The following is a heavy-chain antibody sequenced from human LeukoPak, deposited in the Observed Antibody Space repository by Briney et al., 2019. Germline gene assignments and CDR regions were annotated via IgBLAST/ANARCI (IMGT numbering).Heavy chain of an antibody. CDR2: IYPGDSDT. CDR3: AGTILQKPKYYDFWSGYYGWFDP. J-gene: IGHJ5*02. CDR1: GYSFTSYW. V-gene: IGHV5-51*01. Sequence: GESLKISCKGSGYSFTSYWIGWVRQMPGKGLEWMGIIYPGDSDTRYSPSFQGQVTISADKSISTAYLQWSSLKASDTAMYYCAGTILQKPKYYDFWSGYYGWFDPWGQGTLVTVSS. D-gene: IGHD3-3*01.